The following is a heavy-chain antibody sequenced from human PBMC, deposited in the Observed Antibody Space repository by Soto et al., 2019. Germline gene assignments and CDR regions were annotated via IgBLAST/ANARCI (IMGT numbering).Heavy chain of an antibody. J-gene: IGHJ6*02. CDR2: ILYDGSKK. CDR3: VKDGSSGWPYFDDMDV. CDR1: GFTFSSYG. Sequence: GGSLRLSCAASGFTFSSYGMHWVRQAPGKGLEWVAVILYDGSKKYYADSVKGRFTISRDNSKNTLYLQMSSLRAEDTALYYCVKDGSSGWPYFDDMDVWGQGTTVTV. D-gene: IGHD6-19*01. V-gene: IGHV3-30*18.